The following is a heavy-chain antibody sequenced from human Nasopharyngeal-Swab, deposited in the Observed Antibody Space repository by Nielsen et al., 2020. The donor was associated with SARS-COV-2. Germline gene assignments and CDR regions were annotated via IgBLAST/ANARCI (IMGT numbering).Heavy chain of an antibody. Sequence: GESLKISCAASGFTFSSYAMHWVRQAPGKGLEWAAVISYDGSNKYYADSVKGRFTISRDNSKNTLYLQMSSLRAEDTAVYYCAAEATGTDAFDIWGQGTMVTVSS. J-gene: IGHJ3*02. CDR3: AAEATGTDAFDI. CDR1: GFTFSSYA. V-gene: IGHV3-30*04. CDR2: ISYDGSNK. D-gene: IGHD6-13*01.